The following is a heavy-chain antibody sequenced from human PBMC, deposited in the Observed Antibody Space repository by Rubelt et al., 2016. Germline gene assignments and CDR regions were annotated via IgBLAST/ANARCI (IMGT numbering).Heavy chain of an antibody. CDR3: AGLGVVVVVATGNWFDP. D-gene: IGHD2-15*01. J-gene: IGHJ5*02. CDR2: IYYSGST. V-gene: IGHV4-39*07. Sequence: QLQLQESGPGLVKPSETLSLTCTVSGGSISSSSYYWGWIRQPPGKGLEWIGSIYYSGSTYYNPSLKSRVTISVDTSKNQFSPMRSVGPAADTAGYYGAGLGVVVVVATGNWFDPWGQGTLVTVSS. CDR1: GGSISSSSYY.